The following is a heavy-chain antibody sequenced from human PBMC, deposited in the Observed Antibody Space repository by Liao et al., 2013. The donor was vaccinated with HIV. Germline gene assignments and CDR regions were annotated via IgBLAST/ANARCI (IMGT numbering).Heavy chain of an antibody. V-gene: IGHV4-61*02. J-gene: IGHJ4*02. CDR1: GGSISSGSYY. CDR2: INHSGST. CDR3: ARGRYYDFWSGYLEGYYFDY. D-gene: IGHD3-3*01. Sequence: QVQLQESGPGLVKPSQTLSLTCTVSGGSISSGSYYWSWIRQPAGKGLEWIGEINHSGSTNYNPSLKSRVTMSVDTSKNQFSLKLSSVTAADTAVYYCARGRYYDFWSGYLEGYYFDYWGQGTLVTVSS.